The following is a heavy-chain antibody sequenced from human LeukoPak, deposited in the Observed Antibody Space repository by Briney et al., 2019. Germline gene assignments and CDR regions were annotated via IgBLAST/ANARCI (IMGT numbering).Heavy chain of an antibody. CDR2: ISGSGGDI. V-gene: IGHV3-48*03. CDR1: GLSFNSFE. Sequence: GGSLRLSCAASGLSFNSFEMTWVRQAPGKGLEWVSYISGSGGDIFYADSVKGRFTISRDNAKNSLYLQMNSLRAEDTAVYYCARWGHSDYAPFPTIFDYWGQGTLVTVSS. D-gene: IGHD5-12*01. CDR3: ARWGHSDYAPFPTIFDY. J-gene: IGHJ4*02.